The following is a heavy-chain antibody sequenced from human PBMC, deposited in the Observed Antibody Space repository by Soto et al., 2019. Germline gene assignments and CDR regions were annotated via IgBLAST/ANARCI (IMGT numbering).Heavy chain of an antibody. D-gene: IGHD1-26*01. J-gene: IGHJ4*02. V-gene: IGHV4-38-2*01. CDR2: IYRSGTT. CDR3: ARTNSGSSSSVFHY. CDR1: NFSISSGDY. Sequence: SETLSLTCVFSNFSISSGDYWGWIRQSPGKGLEWIASIYRSGTTSYNPSLKSRVTISVDPSKNQFSLMLTAVTAADTAVYYCARTNSGSSSSVFHYWGRASLVTVSS.